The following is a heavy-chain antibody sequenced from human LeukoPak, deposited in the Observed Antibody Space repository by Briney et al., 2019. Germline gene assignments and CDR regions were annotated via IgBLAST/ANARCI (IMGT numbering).Heavy chain of an antibody. Sequence: GESLRISCKGSGYSFTSYWISWVRQMPGKGLEWMGRIDPSDSYTNYSPSFQGHATISADKSISTAYLQWSSLKASDTAMYYCAIEARSLDYYYGMDVWGKGTTVTVSS. V-gene: IGHV5-10-1*01. CDR2: IDPSDSYT. J-gene: IGHJ6*04. CDR1: GYSFTSYW. CDR3: AIEARSLDYYYGMDV.